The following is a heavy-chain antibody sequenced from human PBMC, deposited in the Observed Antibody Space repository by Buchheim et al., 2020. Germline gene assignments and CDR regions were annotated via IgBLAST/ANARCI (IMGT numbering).Heavy chain of an antibody. V-gene: IGHV4-31*03. CDR1: GDSISSGGYY. J-gene: IGHJ4*02. CDR3: AREADDKAAYYGSSVLFDY. Sequence: QVQLQESGPRLVKPSQTLSLICTVSGDSISSGGYYWSWIRQHPGKGLEWIGYIYYSGSTYYNPSLKSRVTISVDTSKNQFSLKLSSVTAADTAVYYCAREADDKAAYYGSSVLFDYWGQGTL. D-gene: IGHD3-10*01. CDR2: IYYSGST.